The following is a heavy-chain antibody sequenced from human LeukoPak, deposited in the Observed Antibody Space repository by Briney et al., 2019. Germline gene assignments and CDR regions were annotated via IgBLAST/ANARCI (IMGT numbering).Heavy chain of an antibody. CDR2: MDYSGST. V-gene: IGHV4-59*12. CDR1: GGSISDYY. CDR3: ASIDSGSYLPIDY. D-gene: IGHD3-10*01. Sequence: SETLSLTCTVSGGSISDYYWTWIRQSPGTGLEWIGYMDYSGSTAYNPSLKSRVTISVDTSKNQFSLKLSSVTAADTAVYYCASIDSGSYLPIDYWGQGTLVTVSS. J-gene: IGHJ4*02.